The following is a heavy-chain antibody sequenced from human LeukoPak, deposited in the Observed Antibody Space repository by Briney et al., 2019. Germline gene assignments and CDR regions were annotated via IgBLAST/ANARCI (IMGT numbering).Heavy chain of an antibody. CDR3: ARNFKPYYYGSVPGRRNYYYYMDV. Sequence: PSETLSLTCTVSGGSISTTSYYWGWIRQPPGKGLEWIGNTFYNGSTYYNPSLKSRVTISVDTSKNQFSLKLSSVTAADTAVYYCARNFKPYYYGSVPGRRNYYYYMDVWGKGTTVTISS. CDR2: TFYNGST. J-gene: IGHJ6*03. V-gene: IGHV4-39*01. CDR1: GGSISTTSYY. D-gene: IGHD3-10*01.